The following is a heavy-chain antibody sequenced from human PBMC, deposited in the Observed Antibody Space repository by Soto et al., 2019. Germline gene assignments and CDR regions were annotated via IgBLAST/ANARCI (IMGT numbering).Heavy chain of an antibody. J-gene: IGHJ5*01. D-gene: IGHD2-8*01. CDR3: VRDATGVNSNYKWFDS. CDR1: RFTFSTYW. Sequence: GGSLRLSCAASRFTFSTYWMNWVRQAPGKGLEWVVNIKQDGSEKHYVDSVKGRFTISRDNAKNSLYLQMNSLRAEDTAVYYCVRDATGVNSNYKWFDSWGQGALVTVSS. CDR2: IKQDGSEK. V-gene: IGHV3-7*03.